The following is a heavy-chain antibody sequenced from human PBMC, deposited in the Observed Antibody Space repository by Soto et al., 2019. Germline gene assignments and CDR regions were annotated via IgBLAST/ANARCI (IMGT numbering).Heavy chain of an antibody. J-gene: IGHJ6*02. D-gene: IGHD3-3*01. V-gene: IGHV1-69*06. CDR1: GYTLTELS. CDR3: ARDQGNTIFGVVSTSYYYGMDV. CDR2: IIPIFGTA. Sequence: SVKVSCKVSGYTLTELSMHWVLQAPGKGLEWMGGIIPIFGTANYAQKFQGRVTITADKSTSTAYMELSSLRSEDTAVYYCARDQGNTIFGVVSTSYYYGMDVWGQGTTVTVSS.